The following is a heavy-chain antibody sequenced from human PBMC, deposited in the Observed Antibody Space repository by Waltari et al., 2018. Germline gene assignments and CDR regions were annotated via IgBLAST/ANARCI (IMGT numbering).Heavy chain of an antibody. D-gene: IGHD6-19*01. CDR2: INHSGRT. V-gene: IGHV4-34*01. J-gene: IGHJ4*02. CDR1: GGSFSGYY. Sequence: QVQLQQWGAGLLKPSETLSLTCAVYGGSFSGYYWSWIRQPPGKGLEWIGEINHSGRTNYNPSLKSRVTISVDTSKNQFSLKLSSVTAADTAVYYCARRSLGPQAGTGYYFDYWGQGTLVTVSS. CDR3: ARRSLGPQAGTGYYFDY.